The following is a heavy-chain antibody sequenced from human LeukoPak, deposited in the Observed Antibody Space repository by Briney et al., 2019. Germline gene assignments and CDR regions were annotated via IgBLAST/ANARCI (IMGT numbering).Heavy chain of an antibody. V-gene: IGHV4-39*07. CDR3: ARDKERRKFFDY. CDR1: GGSISSSSYY. CDR2: IYYSGST. J-gene: IGHJ4*02. D-gene: IGHD5-24*01. Sequence: PSETLSLTCTVSGGSISSSSYYWGWIRQPPGKGLEWIGSIYYSGSTYYNPSLKSRVTISVDTSKNQFSLKLSSVTAADTAVYYCARDKERRKFFDYWGQGTLVTVSS.